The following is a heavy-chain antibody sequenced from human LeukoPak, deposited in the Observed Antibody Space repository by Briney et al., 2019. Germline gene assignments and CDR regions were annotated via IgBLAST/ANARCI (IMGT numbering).Heavy chain of an antibody. CDR3: ARGGVQDYSDRSGYDY. D-gene: IGHD3-22*01. J-gene: IGHJ4*02. CDR2: INTAGSNP. Sequence: GGSLTLTSAASGFTFSSYWMHWVRQAPGKGLVWVSRINTAGSNPNYADSVKGRFTISRDNAKNTLYLQMNSLRDEDTAVYYCARGGVQDYSDRSGYDYWGQGNLVTVSS. CDR1: GFTFSSYW. V-gene: IGHV3-74*01.